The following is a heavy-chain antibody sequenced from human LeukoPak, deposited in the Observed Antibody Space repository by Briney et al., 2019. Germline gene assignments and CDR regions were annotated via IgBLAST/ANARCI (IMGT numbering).Heavy chain of an antibody. Sequence: SETLSLTCTVSGDSLSSSSYYWGWIRQPPGKGLEWIGSIYESIYYNGGSTNYNPSLKSRVTISVDTSKNQFSLKPSSVTAADTAVYYCARGYYDSSGYYYVFLWGQGTLVTVSS. D-gene: IGHD3-22*01. CDR1: GDSLSSSSYY. V-gene: IGHV4-39*07. CDR3: ARGYYDSSGYYYVFL. CDR2: IYESIYYNGGST. J-gene: IGHJ4*02.